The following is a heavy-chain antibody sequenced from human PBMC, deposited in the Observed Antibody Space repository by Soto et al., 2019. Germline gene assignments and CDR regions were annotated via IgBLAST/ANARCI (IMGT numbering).Heavy chain of an antibody. Sequence: GESLNFSCTGSGYSFTSYWIGWVRQMPGKGLEWMGIIYPGDSDTRYSPSFQGQVTISADKSISTAYLQWSSLKASDTAMYYCASRKTGGIAVAGHDAFDIWGQGTMVTVSS. CDR1: GYSFTSYW. CDR3: ASRKTGGIAVAGHDAFDI. CDR2: IYPGDSDT. J-gene: IGHJ3*02. D-gene: IGHD6-19*01. V-gene: IGHV5-51*03.